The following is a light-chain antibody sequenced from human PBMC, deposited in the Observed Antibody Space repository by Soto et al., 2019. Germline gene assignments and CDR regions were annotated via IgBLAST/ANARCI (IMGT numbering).Light chain of an antibody. CDR2: DAS. CDR3: QQRSNWPLT. J-gene: IGKJ4*01. V-gene: IGKV3-11*01. CDR1: QSVSSY. Sequence: EIVLTQSPATLSLSPGERATLSCRASQSVSSYLAWYQQKPGQAPRLLIYDASNRATGIPARFSGSGSGTDFTLXISXLEPEDFAVYYCQQRSNWPLTFGGGTKVEIK.